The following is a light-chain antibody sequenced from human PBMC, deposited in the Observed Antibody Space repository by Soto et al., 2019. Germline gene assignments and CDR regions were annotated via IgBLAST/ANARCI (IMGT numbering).Light chain of an antibody. CDR2: DKS. J-gene: IGLJ3*02. V-gene: IGLV1-51*01. CDR1: GSNIGNNY. Sequence: QSVLTQPPSVSAAPGQRVSISCSGSGSNIGNNYVSWYQLLPGAAPKLLIYDKSERPSGIPARFSGSKSGTSATLGITGLHTGDEAHYYCATWDNSLNGGVFGGGTKLTVL. CDR3: ATWDNSLNGGV.